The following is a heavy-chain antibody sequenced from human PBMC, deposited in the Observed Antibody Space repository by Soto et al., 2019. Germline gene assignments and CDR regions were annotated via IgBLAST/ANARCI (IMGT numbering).Heavy chain of an antibody. D-gene: IGHD1-26*01. J-gene: IGHJ4*02. V-gene: IGHV1-46*01. CDR1: GYTFTSYY. CDR2: INPSGGST. Sequence: ASVKVSCKASGYTFTSYYMHWVRQAPGQGLEWMGIINPSGGSTSYAQKFQGRVTITADESTSTAYMELSSLRSEDTAVYYCARDVNSGSYHTDSWGQGTLVTVSS. CDR3: ARDVNSGSYHTDS.